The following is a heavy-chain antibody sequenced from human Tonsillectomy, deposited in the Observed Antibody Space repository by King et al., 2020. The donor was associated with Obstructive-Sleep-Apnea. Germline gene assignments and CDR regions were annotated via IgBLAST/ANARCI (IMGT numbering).Heavy chain of an antibody. Sequence: LQLQESGPGLVKPSETLSLTCTVSGGSISSSSYYWGWIRQPPGKGLEWSGSSYYSGSTYYNPSLKSRVTISVDTSKNQFSLKLSSGTAADTAVYYCARGEYDYGGNSVFDYWGQGTLVTVSS. CDR3: ARGEYDYGGNSVFDY. CDR2: SYYSGST. D-gene: IGHD4-23*01. J-gene: IGHJ4*02. V-gene: IGHV4-39*07. CDR1: GGSISSSSYY.